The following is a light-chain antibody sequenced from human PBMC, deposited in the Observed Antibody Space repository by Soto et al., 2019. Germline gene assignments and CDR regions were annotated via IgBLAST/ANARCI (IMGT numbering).Light chain of an antibody. Sequence: IQLTQSPSSLSASVGDRVTITCRASQGISSYLGWYQQKPGKAPNLLIYDASTLHSGVPSRFSGGGSGTDFSLTSSSMQPEDFATYYCQQDNVYPSTFGGGTKVEIK. J-gene: IGKJ4*01. CDR2: DAS. V-gene: IGKV1-9*01. CDR3: QQDNVYPST. CDR1: QGISSY.